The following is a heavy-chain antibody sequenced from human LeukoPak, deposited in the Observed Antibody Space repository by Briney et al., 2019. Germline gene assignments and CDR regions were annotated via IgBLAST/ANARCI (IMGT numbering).Heavy chain of an antibody. CDR1: GYTFTRYG. CDR3: ATINAQWFGELLQGGWFDP. J-gene: IGHJ5*02. V-gene: IGHV1-18*01. D-gene: IGHD3-10*01. CDR2: ISTNNGHK. Sequence: ASVKVSCKTSGYTFTRYGISWVRQAPGQGLEWMGWISTNNGHKNSAQSFQGRVTMTTDTSTSTAYMELRSLRSDDTAVYCCATINAQWFGELLQGGWFDPWGQGTLVTVSS.